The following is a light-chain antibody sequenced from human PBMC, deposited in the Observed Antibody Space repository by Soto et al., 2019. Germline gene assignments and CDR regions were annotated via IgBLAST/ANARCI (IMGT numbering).Light chain of an antibody. CDR3: QQYDNWPPWT. V-gene: IGKV3-15*01. Sequence: DIVMTQSPATLSVSPGERATLSCRASQSVSNNLAWYQQKPGQAPRLLLYGASARATGIPDRFSGSGSETEFTLTISSLQPEDFAVYYCQQYDNWPPWTFGQGTKVEIK. CDR2: GAS. J-gene: IGKJ1*01. CDR1: QSVSNN.